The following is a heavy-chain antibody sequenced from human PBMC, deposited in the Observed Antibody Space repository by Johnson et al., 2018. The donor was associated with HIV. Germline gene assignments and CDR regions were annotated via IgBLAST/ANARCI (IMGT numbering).Heavy chain of an antibody. J-gene: IGHJ3*02. CDR3: AKDISDHAFEI. Sequence: QVQLVESGGGVVQPGRSLRLSCAASGFTFSSYGMHWVRQAPGKGLEWVAVIWFDGSNKDYADSVKGRFTISRDNSKNTLYLQMDSLRAEDTAVYYCAKDISDHAFEIWGQGTVVTVSS. CDR1: GFTFSSYG. CDR2: IWFDGSNK. D-gene: IGHD1-14*01. V-gene: IGHV3-33*06.